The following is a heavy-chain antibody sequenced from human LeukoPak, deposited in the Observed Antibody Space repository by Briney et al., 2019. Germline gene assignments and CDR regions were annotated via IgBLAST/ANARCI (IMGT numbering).Heavy chain of an antibody. CDR1: VDSVSCTTYY. CDR3: ARPAARRRLSYFDY. CDR2: FYYSGST. V-gene: IGHV4-39*01. J-gene: IGHJ4*02. D-gene: IGHD2-2*01. Sequence: SETLTLSCAVSVDSVSCTTYYWVWIRQPPGKGLEWIGHFYYSGSTYYNLSLKSRVTISVDTSKNQFSLKLSSVTAADTAVYDSARPAARRRLSYFDYWGQGTLVTVSS.